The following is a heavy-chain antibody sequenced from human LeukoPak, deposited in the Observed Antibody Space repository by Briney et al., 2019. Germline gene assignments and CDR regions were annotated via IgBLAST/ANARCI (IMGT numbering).Heavy chain of an antibody. V-gene: IGHV4-4*07. CDR2: IYTSGST. Sequence: SETLSLTCTVSGGSISSYYWSWIRQPAGKGLEWIGRIYTSGSTNYNPSLKSRVTMSVDTSKNQFSLKLRSVTAADTARYYCASHRPSHVPEYGGKGTLVTVPS. CDR1: GGSISSYY. J-gene: IGHJ4*02. D-gene: IGHD3-10*02. CDR3: ASHRPSHVPEY.